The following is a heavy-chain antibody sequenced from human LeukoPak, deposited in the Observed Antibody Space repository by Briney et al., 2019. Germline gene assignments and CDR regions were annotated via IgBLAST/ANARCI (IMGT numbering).Heavy chain of an antibody. CDR3: ARDQIVVVPAAISYYYYYGMDV. J-gene: IGHJ6*02. CDR1: GFTFSSYA. CDR2: ISYDGSNK. V-gene: IGHV3-30-3*01. Sequence: GGSLRLSCAASGFTFSSYAMHWVRQAPGKGLEWVAVISYDGSNKYYADSVKGRFTISRDNSKNTLYLQMTSLRAEDTAVYYCARDQIVVVPAAISYYYYYGMDVWGQGTTVTVSS. D-gene: IGHD2-2*01.